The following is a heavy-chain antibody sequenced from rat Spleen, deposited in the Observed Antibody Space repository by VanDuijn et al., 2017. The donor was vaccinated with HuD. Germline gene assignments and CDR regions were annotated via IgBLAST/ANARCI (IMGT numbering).Heavy chain of an antibody. Sequence: EVQLVESGGGLVQPGRSLKLSCVASGFTLNNYWMTWIRQAPGKGLEWVASITNTGRSTYYPDSVRGRFAISRDTAENTLYLQMDSLRSEDTATYYCARQGTRWYYFDYWGQGVMVTVSS. CDR2: ITNTGRST. D-gene: IGHD1-1*01. V-gene: IGHV5-31*01. CDR3: ARQGTRWYYFDY. J-gene: IGHJ2*01. CDR1: GFTLNNYW.